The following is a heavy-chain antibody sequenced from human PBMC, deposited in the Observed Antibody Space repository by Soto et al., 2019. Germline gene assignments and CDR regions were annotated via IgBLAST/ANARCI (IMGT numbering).Heavy chain of an antibody. CDR2: IYYSGST. D-gene: IGHD7-27*01. J-gene: IGHJ6*02. CDR1: GGSFSGYY. CDR3: ARDGEGLGIMRFYYYYGMDV. Sequence: LSLTCAVYGGSFSGYYWSWIRQPPGKGLEWIGYIYYSGSTNYNPSLKSRVTISVDTSKNQFSLKLSSVTAADTAVYYCARDGEGLGIMRFYYYYGMDVWGQGTTVTVSS. V-gene: IGHV4-59*01.